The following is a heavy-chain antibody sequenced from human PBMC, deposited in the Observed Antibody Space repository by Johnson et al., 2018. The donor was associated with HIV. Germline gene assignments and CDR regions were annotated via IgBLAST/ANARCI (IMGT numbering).Heavy chain of an antibody. Sequence: VQLVESGGGLVQPGGSPRLSCAASGFTFSNYAMSWVRQAPGKGLEWVAFIRYDGGNKYYGDSVKGRFTISRDNSKDTLYLQMNGLRPEDTAMYYCAKDEAQSLASAGRDACDYWGQGTAVTV. D-gene: IGHD6-13*01. CDR2: IRYDGGNK. CDR1: GFTFSNYA. J-gene: IGHJ3*01. V-gene: IGHV3-30*02. CDR3: AKDEAQSLASAGRDACDY.